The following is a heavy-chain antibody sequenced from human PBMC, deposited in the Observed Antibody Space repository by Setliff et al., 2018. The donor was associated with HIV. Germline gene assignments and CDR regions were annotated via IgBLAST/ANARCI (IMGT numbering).Heavy chain of an antibody. CDR2: IYYSGSA. J-gene: IGHJ4*02. CDR3: ATLKMATIYRDFDY. D-gene: IGHD5-12*01. V-gene: IGHV4-39*07. Sequence: LSLTCTVSGGSISSSSYYWGWIRQPPGKGLEWIGSIYYSGSAYYSPSLKSRVTISVDTSKNQFSLKLSSVTAADTAVYYCATLKMATIYRDFDYWGQGTLVTVSS. CDR1: GGSISSSSYY.